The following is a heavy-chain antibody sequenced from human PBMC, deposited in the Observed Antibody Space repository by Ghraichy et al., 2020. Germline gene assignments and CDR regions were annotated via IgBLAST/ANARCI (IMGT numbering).Heavy chain of an antibody. CDR1: GFTFGSYS. CDR3: AGASSVVRFYYYAGLDV. Sequence: GGSLRLSCVGSGFTFGSYSMNWVRQSPGKGLEWVAYISSSGRTIFYADSVKGRFTISRDNAQNSLYLQMKSLRDEDTAVYFCAGASSVVRFYYYAGLDVWGQGTTVTVSS. J-gene: IGHJ6*02. V-gene: IGHV3-48*02. D-gene: IGHD4-23*01. CDR2: ISSSGRTI.